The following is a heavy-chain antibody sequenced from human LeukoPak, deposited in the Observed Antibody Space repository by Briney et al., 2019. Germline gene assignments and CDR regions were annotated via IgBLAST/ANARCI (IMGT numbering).Heavy chain of an antibody. CDR3: ARQNFGTGAKLLFFGC. CDR2: IYYSGST. J-gene: IGHJ4*02. CDR1: GGSISSSTYY. Sequence: PSETLSLTCSVSGGSISSSTYYWGWIRQSPGKGLEWIGTIYYSGSTYYNPSLKSRVTISVDTPKNQFSLKLGSVTAADTAVYYCARQNFGTGAKLLFFGCCGQGTLVTVSS. D-gene: IGHD2-21*01. V-gene: IGHV4-39*01.